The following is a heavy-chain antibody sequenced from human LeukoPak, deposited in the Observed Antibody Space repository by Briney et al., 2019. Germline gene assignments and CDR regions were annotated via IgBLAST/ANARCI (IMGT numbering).Heavy chain of an antibody. Sequence: GESLKISCKGSGYSFTSYWIGGVRQMPGKGLEWMGIIYPGDSDTRYSPSFQGQVTISAVKSISTAYLQWSSLRAEDTAVYYCAKESGQQLVPYPDYFDYWGQGTLVTVSS. D-gene: IGHD6-13*01. CDR3: AKESGQQLVPYPDYFDY. CDR2: IYPGDSDT. CDR1: GYSFTSYW. J-gene: IGHJ4*02. V-gene: IGHV5-51*01.